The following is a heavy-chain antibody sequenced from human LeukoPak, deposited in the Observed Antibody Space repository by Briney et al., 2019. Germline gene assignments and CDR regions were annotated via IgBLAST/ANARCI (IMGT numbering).Heavy chain of an antibody. CDR2: ISPGGDIT. V-gene: IGHV3-23*01. CDR3: VRDRDWGAFDI. D-gene: IGHD3/OR15-3a*01. CDR1: GFTFRAHG. Sequence: QPGGSLRLSCAASGFTFRAHGMDWVRQAPGKGLEWVAGISPGGDITYYADSVMGRFTISRDNPKSTVYLQMNSLRVEDTAEYYCVRDRDWGAFDIWGQVTMVTVSS. J-gene: IGHJ3*02.